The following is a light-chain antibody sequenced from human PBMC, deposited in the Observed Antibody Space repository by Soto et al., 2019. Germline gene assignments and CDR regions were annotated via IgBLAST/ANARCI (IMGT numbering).Light chain of an antibody. J-gene: IGKJ2*01. CDR3: QQYGSSSYT. V-gene: IGKV3-20*01. CDR2: GAS. CDR1: QSVSSNY. Sequence: PGERATLSCRASQSVSSNYLAWYQQKPGQAPRLLIYGASTRATGIPDRFSGSGSGTDFTLIISRLEPEDFAVYYCQQYGSSSYTFGQGTRLEIK.